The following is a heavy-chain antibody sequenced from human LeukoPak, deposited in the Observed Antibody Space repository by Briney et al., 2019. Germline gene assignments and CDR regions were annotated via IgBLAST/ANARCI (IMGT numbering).Heavy chain of an antibody. V-gene: IGHV4-34*01. D-gene: IGHD6-19*01. Sequence: PSETLSLTCAVYGGSFSGYYWSWIRQPPGKGLEWIGEINHSGSTNYNPSLKSRVTISVDTSKNQFSLKLSSVTAADTAVYYCARRRAVAGSSKFDYWGQGTLVTVSS. CDR1: GGSFSGYY. CDR2: INHSGST. J-gene: IGHJ4*02. CDR3: ARRRAVAGSSKFDY.